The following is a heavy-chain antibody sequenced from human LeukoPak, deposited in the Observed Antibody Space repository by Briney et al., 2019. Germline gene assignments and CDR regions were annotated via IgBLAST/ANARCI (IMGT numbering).Heavy chain of an antibody. D-gene: IGHD6-13*01. V-gene: IGHV1-8*02. CDR3: ARETSSSWYVYYYGMDV. J-gene: IGHJ6*02. CDR2: MNPNSGNT. CDR1: GGTFSSYA. Sequence: ASVKVSCKASGGTFSSYAISWVRQATGQGLEWMGWMNPNSGNTGYAQKFQGRVTMTRNTSISTAYMELSSLRSEDTAVYYCARETSSSWYVYYYGMDVWGQGTTVTVSS.